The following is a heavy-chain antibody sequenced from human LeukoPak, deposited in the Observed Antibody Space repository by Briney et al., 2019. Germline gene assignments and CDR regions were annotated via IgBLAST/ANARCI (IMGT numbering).Heavy chain of an antibody. V-gene: IGHV3-11*06. CDR1: GFTFSDYY. J-gene: IGHJ4*02. Sequence: GGSLRLSCAASGFTFSDYYMTWIRQAPGKGLEWVSYISSWSTYTNYADSVKGRFTISRDNTMNSLYLQMSTLRAEDTAVYYCATDRGWRTSGYYLYYFEYWGQGTLVTYSS. D-gene: IGHD3-3*01. CDR3: ATDRGWRTSGYYLYYFEY. CDR2: ISSWSTYT.